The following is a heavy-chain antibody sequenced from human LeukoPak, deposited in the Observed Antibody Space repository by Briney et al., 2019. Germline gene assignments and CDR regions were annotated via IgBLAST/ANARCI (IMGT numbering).Heavy chain of an antibody. CDR3: ARPRTAVVIDAFDI. CDR1: GGSISSYY. J-gene: IGHJ3*02. CDR2: IYYSGST. D-gene: IGHD5-18*01. V-gene: IGHV4-59*08. Sequence: PSETLSLTCTVSGGSISSYYWSWIRQPPGKGLEWIGYIYYSGSTNYNPSLKSRVTISVDTSKNQFSLKLSSVTAADTAVYYCARPRTAVVIDAFDIWGQGTMVTVSS.